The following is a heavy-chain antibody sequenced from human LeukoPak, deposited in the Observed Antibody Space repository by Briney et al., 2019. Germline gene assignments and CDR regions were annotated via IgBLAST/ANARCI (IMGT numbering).Heavy chain of an antibody. V-gene: IGHV4-34*01. J-gene: IGHJ4*02. D-gene: IGHD6-19*01. CDR1: GGSFSGYY. CDR3: ARNSARIAVAGTYYFDD. CDR2: IYHSGST. Sequence: PSETLSLTCAVYGGSFSGYYWSWIRQPPGKGLEWIGEIYHSGSTNYNPSLKSRVTISVDKSKNQFSLKLSSVTAADTAVYYCARNSARIAVAGTYYFDDWGQGTLVTVSS.